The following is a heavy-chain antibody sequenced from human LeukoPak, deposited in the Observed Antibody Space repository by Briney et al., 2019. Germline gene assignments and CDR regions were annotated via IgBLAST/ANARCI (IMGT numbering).Heavy chain of an antibody. Sequence: SETLSLTCTVSGGSISSSSYSWGWIRQPPGKALEWIGSIYYSGSTYHNPSLKSRVTISVGTSKNQFSLKLGSVTAADTAVYYCARGFIGDYSDYFDHWGQGTLVTVSS. CDR1: GGSISSSSYS. CDR3: ARGFIGDYSDYFDH. J-gene: IGHJ4*02. D-gene: IGHD4-17*01. V-gene: IGHV4-39*01. CDR2: IYYSGST.